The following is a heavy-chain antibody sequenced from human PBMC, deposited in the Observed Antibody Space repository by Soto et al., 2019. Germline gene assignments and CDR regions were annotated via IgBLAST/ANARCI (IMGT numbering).Heavy chain of an antibody. CDR3: AREGTCSRTSCPPYFSFGMDV. V-gene: IGHV1-18*01. J-gene: IGHJ6*02. CDR2: ISAYNGNT. CDR1: GYTFASYG. Sequence: QVQLVQSGAEVKKPGASVKVSCKASGYTFASYGISWVRQAPGQGLEWMGWISAYNGNTNYAQKPQSRVTMTTETCTRTAYMEGASLRSDDTAVYYCAREGTCSRTSCPPYFSFGMDVWGQGTTFTVSS. D-gene: IGHD2-2*01.